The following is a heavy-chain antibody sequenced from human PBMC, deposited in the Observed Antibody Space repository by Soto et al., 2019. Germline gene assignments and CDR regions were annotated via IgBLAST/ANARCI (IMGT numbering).Heavy chain of an antibody. V-gene: IGHV1-18*01. Sequence: ASVKVSCXASGYTFATSTISWLRQAPGQGPEWMGWIKAYSGDTNYAQKLQGRLTMTTDTSTSTAYMELRSLTTDDTAIYYCAIADYGDDDYWGQGTLVTVSS. D-gene: IGHD4-17*01. CDR3: AIADYGDDDY. J-gene: IGHJ4*02. CDR2: IKAYSGDT. CDR1: GYTFATST.